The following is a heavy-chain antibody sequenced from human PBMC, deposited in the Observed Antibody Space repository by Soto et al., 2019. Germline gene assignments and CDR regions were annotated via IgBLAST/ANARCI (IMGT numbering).Heavy chain of an antibody. V-gene: IGHV3-9*01. CDR3: ANSAAASRGLDY. Sequence: GGSLRLSCAASGFTFDDYAMHWVRQAPGKGLEWVSGISWNGGSIDYADSVKGRFTISRDNSKNTLYLQMNSLRAEDTAVYYCANSAAASRGLDYWGQGTLVTVSS. CDR2: ISWNGGSI. D-gene: IGHD6-13*01. J-gene: IGHJ4*02. CDR1: GFTFDDYA.